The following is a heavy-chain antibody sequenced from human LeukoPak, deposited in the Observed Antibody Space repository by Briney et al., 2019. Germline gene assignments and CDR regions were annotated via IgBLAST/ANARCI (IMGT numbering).Heavy chain of an antibody. Sequence: GGSLRLSCAASGFTFSDYYMSWIRQAPGKGLEWLSYISTISDTDYADSVKGRFTISRDNAKNSLYLQMNSLRAEDTAVYYCARDAYYYDSSGQLAYWGQGTLVTVSS. CDR3: ARDAYYYDSSGQLAY. D-gene: IGHD3-22*01. J-gene: IGHJ4*02. CDR2: ISTISDT. CDR1: GFTFSDYY. V-gene: IGHV3-11*06.